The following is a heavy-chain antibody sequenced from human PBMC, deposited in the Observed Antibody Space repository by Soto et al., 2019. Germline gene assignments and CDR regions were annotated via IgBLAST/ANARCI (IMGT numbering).Heavy chain of an antibody. D-gene: IGHD3-10*01. CDR2: ISYDGSNK. J-gene: IGHJ4*02. Sequence: QVQLVESGGGVVQPGRSLTLSCAASGFPFRSYGMHWVREAPGKGLEWVAVISYDGSNKYYADSVKGRFTISRDNSKNTLYLQMNSLRPEDTAMYYCVGGQYDFDYRGQGTLVTVSS. CDR1: GFPFRSYG. V-gene: IGHV3-30*03. CDR3: VGGQYDFDY.